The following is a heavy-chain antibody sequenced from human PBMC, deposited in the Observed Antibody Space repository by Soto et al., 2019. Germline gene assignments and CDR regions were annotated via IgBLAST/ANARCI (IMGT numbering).Heavy chain of an antibody. J-gene: IGHJ1*01. D-gene: IGHD6-13*01. CDR1: GFTFSSYG. V-gene: IGHV3-30*18. Sequence: QVQLVEPGGGVVQPGRSLRLSCAASGFTFSSYGMHWVRQAPGKGLEWVAVISYDGSNKYYADSVKGRFTISRDNSKNTLYLQMNSLRAEDTAVYYCAKDRSPYSSSAFQQWGQGTLVTVSS. CDR2: ISYDGSNK. CDR3: AKDRSPYSSSAFQQ.